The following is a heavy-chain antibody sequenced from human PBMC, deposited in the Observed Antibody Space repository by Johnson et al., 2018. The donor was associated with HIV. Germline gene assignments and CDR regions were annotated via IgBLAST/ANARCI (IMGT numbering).Heavy chain of an antibody. CDR1: GFTFDDYA. CDR3: AKERTAMVTPFDA. V-gene: IGHV3-9*01. J-gene: IGHJ3*01. Sequence: VQLVESGGGLVKPGGSLRLPCAAPGFTFDDYAMHWFRQAPGKGLEWVSGINWISGSMDYAASVKGRFTTSRDNAKSSLFLQMGGLRAGDTAVYYCAKERTAMVTPFDAWGQGTRVTVSS. D-gene: IGHD5-18*01. CDR2: INWISGSM.